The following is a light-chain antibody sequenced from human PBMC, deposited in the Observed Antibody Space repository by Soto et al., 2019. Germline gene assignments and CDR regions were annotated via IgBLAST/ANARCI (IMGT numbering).Light chain of an antibody. CDR2: EVS. J-gene: IGLJ1*01. CDR1: SSDVGGYNY. Sequence: QSALTQPASVSGSPGQSVTISCTGTSSDVGGYNYVSWYQQHPGKAPKLMIYEVSNRPSGVSNRFSGSKSGNTASLTITGLEDEDEADYYCSSYTSSGSLFGTGTKLTVL. V-gene: IGLV2-14*01. CDR3: SSYTSSGSL.